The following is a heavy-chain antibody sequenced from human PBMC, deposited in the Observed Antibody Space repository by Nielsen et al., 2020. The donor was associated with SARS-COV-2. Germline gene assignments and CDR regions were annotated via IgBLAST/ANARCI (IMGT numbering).Heavy chain of an antibody. CDR2: IYYSGST. J-gene: IGHJ6*02. CDR1: GGSISSGGYY. V-gene: IGHV4-31*03. D-gene: IGHD3-10*01. CDR3: AREALKELLWFGESSSYYGMDV. Sequence: SETLSLTCTVSGGSISSGGYYWSWIRQHPGKGLEWIGYIYYSGSTYYNSSLKSRVTISVDTSKNQFSLKLSSVTAADTAVYYCAREALKELLWFGESSSYYGMDVWGQGTTVTVSS.